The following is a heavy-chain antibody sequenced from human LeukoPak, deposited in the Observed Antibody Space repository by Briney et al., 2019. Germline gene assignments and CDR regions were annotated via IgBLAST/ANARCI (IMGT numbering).Heavy chain of an antibody. V-gene: IGHV3-11*01. CDR3: ARAAVVTSPFDY. D-gene: IGHD4-23*01. Sequence: GGSLRLSCAASGFTFSSYWMSWIRQAPGKGLEWVSYISSSGGTIYFADSVKDRFTISRDNAKNSLDLQMNSLRAEDTAMYYCARAAVVTSPFDYWGQGTLVTVSS. J-gene: IGHJ4*02. CDR1: GFTFSSYW. CDR2: ISSSGGTI.